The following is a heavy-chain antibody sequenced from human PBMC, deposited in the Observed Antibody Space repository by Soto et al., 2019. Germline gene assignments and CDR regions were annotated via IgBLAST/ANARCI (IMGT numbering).Heavy chain of an antibody. CDR1: GYTFTSYY. Sequence: QVQLVQSGAEVKKPGASVKVSCKASGYTFTSYYMHWVRQAPGQGLEWMGIINPSGGSTSYAQKVQGRVTMTRDTSTSTVYMELSSLRSEDTAVYYCARDLLGVGWLQFGVGFGYWGQGTLVTVSS. CDR3: ARDLLGVGWLQFGVGFGY. D-gene: IGHD5-12*01. CDR2: INPSGGST. V-gene: IGHV1-46*01. J-gene: IGHJ4*02.